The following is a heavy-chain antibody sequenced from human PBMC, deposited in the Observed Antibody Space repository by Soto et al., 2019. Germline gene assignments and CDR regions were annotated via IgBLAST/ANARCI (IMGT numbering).Heavy chain of an antibody. Sequence: ASVKVSCKASGGTFSSYAISWVRQAPGQGLEWMGGIIPIFGTANYAQKFQGRVTITADKSTSTAYMELSSLRSEDTAVYYCARAWLGVALSYYYYGMDVWGQGTTVTVSS. J-gene: IGHJ6*02. V-gene: IGHV1-69*06. CDR2: IIPIFGTA. D-gene: IGHD3-3*01. CDR1: GGTFSSYA. CDR3: ARAWLGVALSYYYYGMDV.